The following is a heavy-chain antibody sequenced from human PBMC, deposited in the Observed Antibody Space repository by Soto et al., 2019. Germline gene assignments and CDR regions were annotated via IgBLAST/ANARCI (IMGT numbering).Heavy chain of an antibody. CDR3: AKAAYSDSRGYGTC. J-gene: IGHJ4*02. CDR1: GFTFSSYG. D-gene: IGHD3-22*01. CDR2: ISYDGSTT. Sequence: QVQLVASGGGVVQPEGSLRLSCAASGFTFSSYGMHWVRQAPGKWLEWVAVISYDGSTTYYADSLKGRFTISRDNSKNPLHLQMNSLRAEDTAVYYCAKAAYSDSRGYGTCWGQGTLVAVSS. V-gene: IGHV3-30*18.